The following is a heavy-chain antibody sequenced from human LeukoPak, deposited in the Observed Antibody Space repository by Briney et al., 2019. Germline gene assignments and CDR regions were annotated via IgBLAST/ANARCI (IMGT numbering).Heavy chain of an antibody. CDR2: IKEDGSEK. Sequence: GGSLRLSCEASGFTFSNYWMSWVRQAPGKGLEWLANIKEDGSEKYYADSVKGRFTISRGNAKNSLYLQMSYLRAEDSAVYYCARDYDGVRDHWWGQGTLVTVSS. CDR3: ARDYDGVRDHW. V-gene: IGHV3-7*04. D-gene: IGHD2-8*01. J-gene: IGHJ4*02. CDR1: GFTFSNYW.